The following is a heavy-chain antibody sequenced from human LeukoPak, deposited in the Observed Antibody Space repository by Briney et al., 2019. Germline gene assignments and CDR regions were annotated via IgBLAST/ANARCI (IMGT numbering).Heavy chain of an antibody. D-gene: IGHD2-2*01. CDR3: ASCAKDIVVVPAASTHWYFDL. V-gene: IGHV4-39*01. CDR2: IYYSGST. CDR1: GGSISSSSYY. J-gene: IGHJ2*01. Sequence: PSETLSLTCTVSGGSISSSSYYWGWIRQPPGKGLEWIGSIYYSGSTYYNPSLKSRVTISVDTSKNQFSLKLSSVTAADTAVYFCASCAKDIVVVPAASTHWYFDLWGRGTLVTVSS.